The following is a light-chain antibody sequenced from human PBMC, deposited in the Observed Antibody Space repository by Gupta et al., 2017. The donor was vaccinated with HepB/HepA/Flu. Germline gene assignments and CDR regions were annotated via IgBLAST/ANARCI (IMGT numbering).Light chain of an antibody. V-gene: IGLV3-21*03. J-gene: IGLJ1*01. CDR3: QVWDSNSDHPV. CDR2: DDY. Sequence: SYVLTQPPSVSLAPGKTATLTCGGNNIRRKSVHWYQQKPVQAPVLVVYDDYNRPSGIPERFSGSNSGNTATLTITRVEAGDEADYYCQVWDSNSDHPVFGGGTKVTVL. CDR1: NIRRKS.